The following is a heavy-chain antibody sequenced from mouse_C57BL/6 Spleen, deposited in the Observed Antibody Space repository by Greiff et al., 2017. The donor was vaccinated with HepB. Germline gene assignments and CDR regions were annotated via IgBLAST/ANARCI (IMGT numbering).Heavy chain of an antibody. CDR2: INPNYGTT. D-gene: IGHD1-1*01. V-gene: IGHV1-39*01. Sequence: VQLQQSGPELVKPGASVKISCKASGYSFTDYNMNWVKQSNGKSLEWIGVINPNYGTTSYNQKFKGKATLTVDQSSSTAYMQLNSLTSEDSAVYYRARGQYGSSYWYFDVWGTGTTVTVSS. CDR1: GYSFTDYN. J-gene: IGHJ1*03. CDR3: ARGQYGSSYWYFDV.